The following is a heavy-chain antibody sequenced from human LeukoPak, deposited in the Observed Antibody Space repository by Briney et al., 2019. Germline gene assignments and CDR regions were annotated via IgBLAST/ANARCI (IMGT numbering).Heavy chain of an antibody. CDR3: ARHRSSVAVAGTHYYGMDV. CDR2: INHSGST. D-gene: IGHD6-19*01. V-gene: IGHV4-34*01. J-gene: IGHJ6*02. CDR1: GGSFSGYY. Sequence: PSETLSLTCAVYGGSFSGYYWSWIRQPPGKGLEWIGEINHSGSTNYNPSLKSRVTISVDTSKNQFSLKLSSVTAADTAVYYCARHRSSVAVAGTHYYGMDVWGQGTTVTVSS.